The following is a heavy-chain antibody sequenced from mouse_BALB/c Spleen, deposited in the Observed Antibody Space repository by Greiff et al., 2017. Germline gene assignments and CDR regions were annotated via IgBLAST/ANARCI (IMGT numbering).Heavy chain of an antibody. CDR3: ARVGYDVGLYFDY. J-gene: IGHJ2*01. CDR2: IWAGGST. V-gene: IGHV2-9*02. Sequence: VKLMESGPGLVAPSQSLSITCTVSGFSLTSYGVHWVRQPPGKGLEWLGVIWAGGSTNYNSALMSRLSISKDNSKSQVFLKMNSLQTDDTAMYYCARVGYDVGLYFDYWGQGTTLTVSS. D-gene: IGHD2-14*01. CDR1: GFSLTSYG.